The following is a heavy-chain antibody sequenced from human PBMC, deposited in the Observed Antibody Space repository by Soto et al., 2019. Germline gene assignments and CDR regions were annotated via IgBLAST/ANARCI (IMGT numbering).Heavy chain of an antibody. CDR2: ISSGDSYI. V-gene: IGHV3-21*01. D-gene: IGHD1-7*01. J-gene: IGHJ4*02. CDR1: GLTFSSYS. CDR3: VASPEGTCFMRE. Sequence: EVQLVESGGGLVKPGGSLRLSCAASGLTFSSYSMNWVRQTPGTGLEWVSSISSGDSYIYYADSVRGRFTISGDNAENSLYLHMNSVRVEDTSVYYWVASPEGTCFMREWGQGALVTVSS.